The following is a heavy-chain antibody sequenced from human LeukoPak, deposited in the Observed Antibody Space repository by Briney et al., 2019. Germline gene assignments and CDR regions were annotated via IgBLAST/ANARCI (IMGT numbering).Heavy chain of an antibody. D-gene: IGHD6-13*01. CDR3: ARDPLRSTWSTYYNALDV. CDR1: GYRFTSYA. J-gene: IGHJ6*02. Sequence: ASVKVSCKASGYRFTSYAINWVRQVPGQGLEWMGWISAYNGNTDYAQKFQGRVTMTTDTSTSTAYMELRSLTSDDTAVYYCARDPLRSTWSTYYNALDVWGQGTTVTVSS. CDR2: ISAYNGNT. V-gene: IGHV1-18*01.